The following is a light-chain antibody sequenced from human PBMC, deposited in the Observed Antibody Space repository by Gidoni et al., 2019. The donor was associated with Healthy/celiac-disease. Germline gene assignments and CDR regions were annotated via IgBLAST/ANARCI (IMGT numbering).Light chain of an antibody. V-gene: IGKV2-28*01. J-gene: IGKJ1*01. CDR1: QSLLHSNGYNY. CDR3: MQALQTPWT. Sequence: DMVMTESPLSLPVTPGEPAAISCRSSQSLLHSNGYNYLDWYLQKTGQSPQLLIYLGSNRASGVPDRFSGSGSGTDFTLKISRVEAVDVGVYYCMQALQTPWTFGHGTKVEI. CDR2: LGS.